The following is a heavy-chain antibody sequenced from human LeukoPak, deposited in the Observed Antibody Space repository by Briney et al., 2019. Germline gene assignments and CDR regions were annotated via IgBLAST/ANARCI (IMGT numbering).Heavy chain of an antibody. CDR3: ARDHSYYFGSQTSTLDV. CDR2: IYYTGSI. Sequence: SETLSLTCTFSGASISTGGYYWTWISQPPGEGLEWIGYIYYTGSIDYNPSLKTRLSISLDTSKNQFSLKLTSVTAADTAVYYCARDHSYYFGSQTSTLDVWGQGTAVTVSS. D-gene: IGHD3-10*01. J-gene: IGHJ6*02. V-gene: IGHV4-31*03. CDR1: GASISTGGYY.